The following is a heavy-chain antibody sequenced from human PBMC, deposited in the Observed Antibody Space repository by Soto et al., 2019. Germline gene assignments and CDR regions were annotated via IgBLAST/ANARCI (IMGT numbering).Heavy chain of an antibody. CDR3: ARDPRSYYDILTGYYTPYYYMDV. CDR2: IWYDGSNK. CDR1: GFTFSSYG. D-gene: IGHD3-9*01. V-gene: IGHV3-33*01. J-gene: IGHJ6*03. Sequence: GGSLRLSCAASGFTFSSYGMHWVRQAPGKGLEWVAVIWYDGSNKYYADSVKGRFTISRDNSKNTLYLQMNSLRAEDTAVYYCARDPRSYYDILTGYYTPYYYMDVWGKGTTVTVSS.